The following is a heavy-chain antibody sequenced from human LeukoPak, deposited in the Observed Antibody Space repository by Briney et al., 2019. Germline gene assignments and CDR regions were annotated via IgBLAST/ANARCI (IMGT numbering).Heavy chain of an antibody. J-gene: IGHJ6*02. CDR2: IYYSGST. V-gene: IGHV4-59*08. CDR1: GGSISSYY. D-gene: IGHD2-8*01. CDR3: AKRLSETNYNGLDV. Sequence: SETLSLTCTVSGGSISSYYWSWIRQPPGKGLEWIGYIYYSGSTNYNPSLKSRVTISVDTSKNQFSLKLSSVTAADTAVYYCAKRLSETNYNGLDVWGQGTTVTVSS.